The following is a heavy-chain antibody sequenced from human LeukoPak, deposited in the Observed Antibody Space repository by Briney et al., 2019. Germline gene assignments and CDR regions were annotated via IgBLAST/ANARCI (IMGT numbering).Heavy chain of an antibody. CDR3: ARYPWGYYDSSGYYSVHHFDY. J-gene: IGHJ4*02. CDR1: GGSISSSSYY. CDR2: IYYSGST. V-gene: IGHV4-61*05. D-gene: IGHD3-22*01. Sequence: PSETLSLTCTVSGGSISSSSYYWGWIRQPPGKGLEWIGYIYYSGSTNYNPSLKSRVTISVDTSKNQFSLKLSSVTAADTAVYYCARYPWGYYDSSGYYSVHHFDYWGQGTLVTVSS.